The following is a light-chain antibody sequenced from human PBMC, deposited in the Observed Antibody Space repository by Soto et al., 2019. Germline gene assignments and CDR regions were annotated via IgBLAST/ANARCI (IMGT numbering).Light chain of an antibody. J-gene: IGKJ1*01. V-gene: IGKV1-5*01. CDR3: QQYNSFWT. CDR1: QSISSW. Sequence: DIQMTQSPSTLSASVGDRVTITCRASQSISSWLAWYQQKPGKAPKLLIYDASSLESGVPSRFSGSGSGTEFTLTISRMQPDDFATYYCQQYNSFWTFGQGTTVDLK. CDR2: DAS.